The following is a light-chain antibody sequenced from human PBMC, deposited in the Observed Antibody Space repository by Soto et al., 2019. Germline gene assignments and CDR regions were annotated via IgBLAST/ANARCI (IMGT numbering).Light chain of an antibody. CDR1: QDITND. Sequence: DIQMTQSPSSLSASVGDRVTITCQASQDITNDLNWYQQKPGKAPKVLIYEASNLKTGVPSRFSGSVSGTDFTFAISSLQPEDIATYFCQQYDNVPLTFGGGTKVAIK. J-gene: IGKJ4*01. CDR3: QQYDNVPLT. V-gene: IGKV1-33*01. CDR2: EAS.